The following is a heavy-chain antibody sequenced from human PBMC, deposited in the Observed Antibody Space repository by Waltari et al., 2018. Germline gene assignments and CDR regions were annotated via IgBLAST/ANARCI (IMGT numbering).Heavy chain of an antibody. CDR1: GFTVSSNY. CDR3: ARDYCDRTSCSVA. Sequence: EVQLVESGGDLIQPGGSLRLSCAASGFTVSSNYMSWVRQAPGKGLEWVSIIYSGGSTYYGDSVKGRFTISRDSSKTTLYLQMNSLRAEDTAVYYCARDYCDRTSCSVAWGQGTLVTVSS. V-gene: IGHV3-53*01. J-gene: IGHJ5*02. CDR2: IYSGGST. D-gene: IGHD2-2*01.